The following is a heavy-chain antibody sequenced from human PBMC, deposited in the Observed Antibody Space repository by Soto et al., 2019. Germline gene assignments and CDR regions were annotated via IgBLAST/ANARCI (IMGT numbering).Heavy chain of an antibody. J-gene: IGHJ3*02. CDR3: ARQTPYYYDSSGYSLAPGAFDI. Sequence: SETLSLTCTVSGGSISSSSYSWGWIRQPPGKGLEWIGSISYSGSTYFNPSLKSRVTISVDTSKNQFSLKLSSVTAADTAVYYCARQTPYYYDSSGYSLAPGAFDIWGQGTMVTVSS. V-gene: IGHV4-39*01. CDR2: ISYSGST. D-gene: IGHD3-22*01. CDR1: GGSISSSSYS.